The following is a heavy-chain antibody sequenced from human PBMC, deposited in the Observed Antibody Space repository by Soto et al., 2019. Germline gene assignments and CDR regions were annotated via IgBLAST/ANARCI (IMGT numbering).Heavy chain of an antibody. J-gene: IGHJ4*02. CDR2: ISYDGSNK. CDR3: ARPDYGSGSYPDY. Sequence: QVQLVESGGGVVQPGRSLRLSCAASGFTVSSYAMQWVRQAPGQGLEWVAVISYDGSNKYYADSVKGRFTISRDNSKNTLYLQMNSLRAEDTAVYYCARPDYGSGSYPDYWGQGTLVTVSS. V-gene: IGHV3-30-3*01. CDR1: GFTVSSYA. D-gene: IGHD3-10*01.